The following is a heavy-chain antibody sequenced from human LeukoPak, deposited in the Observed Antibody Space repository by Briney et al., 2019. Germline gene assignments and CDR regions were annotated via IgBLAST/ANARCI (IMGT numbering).Heavy chain of an antibody. CDR3: ATQQQLAQIFDY. CDR2: IYHSGST. CDR1: GFTFSSYS. J-gene: IGHJ4*02. D-gene: IGHD6-13*01. Sequence: MTGGSLRLSCAASGFTFSSYSMNWIRQPPGKGLEWIGEIYHSGSTNYNPSLKSRATISVDTSKKQFSLKLTSVTAADTAVYYCATQQQLAQIFDYWGQGTLVTVSS. V-gene: IGHV4-34*08.